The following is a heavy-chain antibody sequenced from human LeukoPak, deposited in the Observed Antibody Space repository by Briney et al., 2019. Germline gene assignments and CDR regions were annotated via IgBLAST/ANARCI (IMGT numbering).Heavy chain of an antibody. CDR2: IKHDGSEK. CDR3: ARGPGRVAATATGSFDM. CDR1: GFTFSSYW. D-gene: IGHD6-13*01. V-gene: IGHV3-7*05. J-gene: IGHJ3*02. Sequence: GGSLRLSCAASGFTFSSYWMSWVRQPPGKGLEWVANIKHDGSEKYYVDSVKGRFSISRDYAKNSVYPQMNSLRAEDTAVYYCARGPGRVAATATGSFDMWGQGTVVTVSS.